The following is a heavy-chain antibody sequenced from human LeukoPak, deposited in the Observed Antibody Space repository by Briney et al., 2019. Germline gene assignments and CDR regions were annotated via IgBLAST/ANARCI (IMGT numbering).Heavy chain of an antibody. V-gene: IGHV3-7*04. CDR1: GFTFSSYW. D-gene: IGHD3-10*01. CDR2: IERDGSEK. Sequence: GGSLRLSCAASGFTFSSYWMTWVRQAPGKGLEWVANIERDGSEKNYVDPVKGRFTISRDNAKNSLYLQMNSLRAEDTAVYYCARGGSYYANWGQGTLVTVSS. J-gene: IGHJ4*02. CDR3: ARGGSYYAN.